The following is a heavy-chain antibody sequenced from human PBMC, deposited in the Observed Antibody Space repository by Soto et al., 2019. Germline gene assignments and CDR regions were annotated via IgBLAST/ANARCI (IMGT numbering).Heavy chain of an antibody. V-gene: IGHV4-59*01. D-gene: IGHD6-19*01. Sequence: SETLSLTCTVSGGSISSYYRSWIRQPPGKGLEWIGYIYYSGSTNYNPSLKSRVTISVDTSKNQFSLKLSSVTAADTAVYYCAREAVAVYNWFDPWGQGTLVTVSS. CDR3: AREAVAVYNWFDP. J-gene: IGHJ5*02. CDR1: GGSISSYY. CDR2: IYYSGST.